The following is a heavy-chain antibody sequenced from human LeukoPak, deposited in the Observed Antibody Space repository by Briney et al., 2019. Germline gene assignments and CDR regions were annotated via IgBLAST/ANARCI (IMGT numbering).Heavy chain of an antibody. D-gene: IGHD6-19*01. V-gene: IGHV3-7*01. CDR1: GFTFSNYL. J-gene: IGHJ4*02. CDR2: IKQDGSEK. CDR3: TRDGSGWSNY. Sequence: QPGGSLRLSCVASGFTFSNYLMGWVRQAPGKGLEWVANIKQDGSEKFYVGSVKGRFTISRDNAKNSLYLQMNSLRVEDTAAYYCTRDGSGWSNYWGQGTPVTASS.